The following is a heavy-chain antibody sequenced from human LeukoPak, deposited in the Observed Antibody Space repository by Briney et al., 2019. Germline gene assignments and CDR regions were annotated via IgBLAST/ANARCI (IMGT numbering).Heavy chain of an antibody. CDR3: ARDQNEYYYDSSGYSL. V-gene: IGHV4-59*01. D-gene: IGHD3-22*01. CDR1: GGSISNYY. CDR2: IYYSGST. Sequence: PSETLSLTCTVSGGSISNYYWSWIRQPPGKGLEWIGYIYYSGSTNYNPSLRSRVTISVDTSKNQFSLKLSSVTAADTAVYYCARDQNEYYYDSSGYSLWGQGTLVTISS. J-gene: IGHJ4*02.